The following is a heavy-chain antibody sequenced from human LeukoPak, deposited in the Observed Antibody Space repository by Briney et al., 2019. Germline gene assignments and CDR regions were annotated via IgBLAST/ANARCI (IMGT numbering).Heavy chain of an antibody. CDR3: ARGGMTTACDY. V-gene: IGHV1-18*01. CDR2: ITAYNGDT. Sequence: GASVKVSCKASGGTFSSYAISWVRQAPGQGLEWMGWITAYNGDTHYAQEVQGRVTMTTDTSTSTAYMELRSLRSDDTAVYYCARGGMTTACDYWGQGTVVTVSS. D-gene: IGHD4-17*01. CDR1: GGTFSSYA. J-gene: IGHJ4*02.